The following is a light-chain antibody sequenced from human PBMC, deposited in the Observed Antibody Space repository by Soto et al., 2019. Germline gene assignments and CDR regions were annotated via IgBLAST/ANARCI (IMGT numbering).Light chain of an antibody. J-gene: IGKJ5*01. Sequence: DIQLTQSPSFLSASVGDRVTISCRASQGMITYVAWYQQKPGKAPKLLIYGASTLHTGVPSRFSGSESGAEFTLTISSLQPEDFATYYCQQLHSYPITFGQGTRLEIK. CDR2: GAS. CDR1: QGMITY. CDR3: QQLHSYPIT. V-gene: IGKV1-9*01.